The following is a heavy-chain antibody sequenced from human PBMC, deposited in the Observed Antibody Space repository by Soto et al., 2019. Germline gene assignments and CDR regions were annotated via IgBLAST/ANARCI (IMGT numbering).Heavy chain of an antibody. D-gene: IGHD3-22*01. Sequence: SETLSLTCTVSGGSISSGDYYWSWIRQPPGKGLEWIGYIYYSGSTYYNPSLKSRVTISVDTSKNQFSLKLSPVTAADTAVYYCARESNYYDSSGPSSAWGQGTMVTVSS. V-gene: IGHV4-30-4*01. CDR1: GGSISSGDYY. CDR3: ARESNYYDSSGPSSA. CDR2: IYYSGST. J-gene: IGHJ3*01.